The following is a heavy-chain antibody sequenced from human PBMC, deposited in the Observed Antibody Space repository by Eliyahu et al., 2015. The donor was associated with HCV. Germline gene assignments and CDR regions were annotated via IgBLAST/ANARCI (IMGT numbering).Heavy chain of an antibody. Sequence: EVQLVESGGGLVKPGGSLRLSCAASGFTFXNXWXSWVRQAPGKGLGWVGRIKSKTDGGTTDYAAPVKGRFTISRDDSKNTLYLQMNSLKTEDTAVYYCTAVGHPTVTTWGGDYYYYGMDVWGQGTTVTVSS. V-gene: IGHV3-15*01. CDR2: IKSKTDGGTT. J-gene: IGHJ6*02. D-gene: IGHD4-17*01. CDR1: GFTFXNXW. CDR3: TAVGHPTVTTWGGDYYYYGMDV.